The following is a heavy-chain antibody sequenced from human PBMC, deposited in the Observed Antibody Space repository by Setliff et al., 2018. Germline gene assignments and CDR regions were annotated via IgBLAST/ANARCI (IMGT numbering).Heavy chain of an antibody. CDR2: INQDGSEK. Sequence: PGGSLRLSCGGSGFTFSTHAMHWVRQAPGKGLEWVANINQDGSEKYYVDSVKGRFTISRDNARNSLYLQMNSLRAEDTAVYYCARVWFGNMDVWGKGTTVTVSS. D-gene: IGHD3-10*01. V-gene: IGHV3-7*03. CDR3: ARVWFGNMDV. J-gene: IGHJ6*03. CDR1: GFTFSTHA.